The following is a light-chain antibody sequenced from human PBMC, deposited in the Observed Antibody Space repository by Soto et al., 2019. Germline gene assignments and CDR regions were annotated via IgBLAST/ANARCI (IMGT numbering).Light chain of an antibody. J-gene: IGLJ1*01. Sequence: QSALTQPASVSGSPGQSITISCTGTSSDIGTYNYVSWYQQHPGQAPKLMTSDVSNRPSGISDRFSGSKSGNTASLTISGLQAEDEADYYCYSCSTSTDTRYVFGTGTKLTVL. V-gene: IGLV2-14*03. CDR2: DVS. CDR1: SSDIGTYNY. CDR3: YSCSTSTDTRYV.